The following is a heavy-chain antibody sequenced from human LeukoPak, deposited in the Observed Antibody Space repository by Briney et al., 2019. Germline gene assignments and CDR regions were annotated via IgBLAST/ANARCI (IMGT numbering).Heavy chain of an antibody. Sequence: ASVNVSCKASGYTFTSYYMHWVRQAPGQELDWMGIINPNGGSTSYAQKFQGRVTMTRDTSTSTVYMKLSSLRSEDTAVYYCARDKNRLSYSFDSWGQGNLVTVSS. CDR1: GYTFTSYY. J-gene: IGHJ4*02. D-gene: IGHD1-26*01. V-gene: IGHV1-46*01. CDR2: INPNGGST. CDR3: ARDKNRLSYSFDS.